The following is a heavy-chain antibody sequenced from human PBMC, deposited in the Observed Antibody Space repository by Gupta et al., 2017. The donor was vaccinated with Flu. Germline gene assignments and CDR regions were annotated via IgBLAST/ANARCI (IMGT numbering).Heavy chain of an antibody. CDR3: ARRGAYFFDF. V-gene: IGHV4-31*03. Sequence: QVQLQESGPGLVKPSQTLYRSCTVTAGSLSGGGYFWSWIRQLPGKGLEWIGYVYLNGDTYYNPSLQSRVSISVDRSKNPFSLEVGSVTAADTAVYFCARRGAYFFDFWGQGTLVTVSS. D-gene: IGHD3-16*01. J-gene: IGHJ4*02. CDR1: AGSLSGGGYF. CDR2: VYLNGDT.